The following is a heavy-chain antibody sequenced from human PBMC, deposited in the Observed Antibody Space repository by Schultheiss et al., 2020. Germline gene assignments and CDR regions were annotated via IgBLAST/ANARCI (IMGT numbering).Heavy chain of an antibody. J-gene: IGHJ3*02. D-gene: IGHD6-19*01. V-gene: IGHV3-9*01. CDR2: ISWNSGSI. CDR1: VFTFDDYA. CDR3: AKDMGSSGWFDAFDI. Sequence: GGSLRLSCAASVFTFDDYAMHWVRQAPGKGLEWVSGISWNSGSIGYADSVKGRFTISRDNAKNSLYLQMNSLRAEDTALYYCAKDMGSSGWFDAFDIWGQGTMVTVSS.